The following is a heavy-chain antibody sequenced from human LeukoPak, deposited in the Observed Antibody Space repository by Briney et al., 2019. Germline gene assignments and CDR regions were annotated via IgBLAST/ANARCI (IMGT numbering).Heavy chain of an antibody. J-gene: IGHJ5*02. V-gene: IGHV3-30*18. D-gene: IGHD3-22*01. CDR3: AKDPYYDSSGYYYNWFDP. CDR1: GFTFSSYG. CDR2: ISYDGSNK. Sequence: PGRSLRLSCAASGFTFSSYGMHWVRQAPGKGLEWVAVISYDGSNKYYADSVEGRFTISRDNSKNTLYLQMNSLRAEETAVYYCAKDPYYDSSGYYYNWFDPWGQGTLVTVSS.